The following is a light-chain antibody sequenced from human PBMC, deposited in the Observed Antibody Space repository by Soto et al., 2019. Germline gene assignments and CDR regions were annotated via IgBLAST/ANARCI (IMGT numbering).Light chain of an antibody. Sequence: EIVMTQSPATLSVSPGERATLSCRASQSVRGNLAWYQQKPGQSPRLLIYGASSRATGIPARFSGSGSGTVFTLTISSLQSEDFAVYYCQQYNNWPFITFGQGTRLEIK. CDR3: QQYNNWPFIT. CDR1: QSVRGN. V-gene: IGKV3-15*01. CDR2: GAS. J-gene: IGKJ5*01.